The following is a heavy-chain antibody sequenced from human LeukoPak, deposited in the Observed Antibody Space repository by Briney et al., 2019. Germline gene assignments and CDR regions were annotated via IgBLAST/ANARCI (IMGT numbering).Heavy chain of an antibody. CDR3: ARDKPIDY. V-gene: IGHV3-74*01. Sequence: PGGSLRLSCVASGFTFSNSWMHWVRQAPGEGLVWLSRINTDGSITNHADSVKGRFTISRDNAKNTLYLQMSSLRVEDTAVYYCARDKPIDYWGQGTLVTVSS. CDR2: INTDGSIT. CDR1: GFTFSNSW. J-gene: IGHJ4*02.